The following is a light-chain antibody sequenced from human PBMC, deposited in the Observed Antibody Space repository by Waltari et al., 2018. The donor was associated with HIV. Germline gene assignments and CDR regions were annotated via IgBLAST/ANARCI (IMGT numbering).Light chain of an antibody. CDR1: SLGNYY. V-gene: IGLV3-19*01. Sequence: SSDLTQDPAVSVALGQTLKIPCQGDSLGNYYAAWYQQKPGQAPMLIIFNRNLRPSGIPDRFSGSTSGNTASLTITGALAEDEADYYCSSRDSSGSSYVFGPGTEVTV. CDR3: SSRDSSGSSYV. J-gene: IGLJ1*01. CDR2: NRN.